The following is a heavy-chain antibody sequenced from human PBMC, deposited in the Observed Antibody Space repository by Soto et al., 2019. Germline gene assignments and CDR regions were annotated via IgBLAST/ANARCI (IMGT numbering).Heavy chain of an antibody. CDR2: IWYDGSNK. CDR3: ARDRQFLERNYFEY. CDR1: GFTFSSHG. V-gene: IGHV3-33*01. D-gene: IGHD3-3*01. Sequence: VGSLRLSCAASGFTFSSHGMHWVLPAPGKGLEWVAVIWYDGSNKYYADSVKGRFTISRDNSKNTLYLQMNSLRAEDTAVYYCARDRQFLERNYFEYWVKGTLVTVTS. J-gene: IGHJ4*02.